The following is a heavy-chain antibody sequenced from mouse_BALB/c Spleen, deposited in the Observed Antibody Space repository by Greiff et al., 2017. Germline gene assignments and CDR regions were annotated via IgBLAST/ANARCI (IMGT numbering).Heavy chain of an antibody. CDR3: ARGYYGFAY. Sequence: VQLQQSGPGLVKPSQSLSLTCSVTGYSITSGYYWNWIRQFPGNKLEWMGYISYDGSNNYNPSLKNRISITRDTSKNQFFLKLNSVTTEDTATYYCARGYYGFAYWGQGTLVTVSA. J-gene: IGHJ3*01. CDR2: ISYDGSN. V-gene: IGHV3-6*02. CDR1: GYSITSGYY. D-gene: IGHD1-1*01.